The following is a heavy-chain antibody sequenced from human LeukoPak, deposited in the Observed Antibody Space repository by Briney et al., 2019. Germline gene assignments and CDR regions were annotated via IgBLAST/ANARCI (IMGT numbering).Heavy chain of an antibody. CDR1: GGSLSSGGYS. CDR3: ARGSTGVRMDAFDI. CDR2: IYHSGST. V-gene: IGHV4-30-2*01. Sequence: SQTLSLTCAVSGGSLSSGGYSWSWIRQPPGKGLEWIGYIYHSGSTYYNPSLKSRVTISVDRSKNQFSLKLSSVTAADTAVYYCARGSTGVRMDAFDIWGQGTMVTVSS. D-gene: IGHD1-14*01. J-gene: IGHJ3*02.